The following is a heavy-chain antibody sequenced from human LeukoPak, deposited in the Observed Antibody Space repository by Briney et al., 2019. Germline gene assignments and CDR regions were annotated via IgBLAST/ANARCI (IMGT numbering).Heavy chain of an antibody. CDR2: IYYSGST. CDR3: ARHGDTTGYYPGYFDY. V-gene: IGHV4-59*08. Sequence: SETLSLTCTVSGGSISSYYWSWIRQPPGKGLEWIGYIYYSGSTNYNPSLKSRVTISVDTSKNQFSLKLSSVTAADTAVYYCARHGDTTGYYPGYFDYWGQGTLVTVSS. J-gene: IGHJ4*02. CDR1: GGSISSYY. D-gene: IGHD3-22*01.